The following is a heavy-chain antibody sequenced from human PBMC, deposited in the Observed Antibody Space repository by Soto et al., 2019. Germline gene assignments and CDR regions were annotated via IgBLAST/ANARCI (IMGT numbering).Heavy chain of an antibody. D-gene: IGHD1-1*01. V-gene: IGHV3-7*01. Sequence: EVQLVESGGGLVQPGGSLRLSCAVSGFTFSTYWMTWVRQAPGKGLEWVANIKQDGSEKHYVDSVKGRFTISRDNAKNSLYLQMNSLRAEDTAVYFCARGGSERDYWGQGTLVTVSS. CDR1: GFTFSTYW. J-gene: IGHJ4*02. CDR3: ARGGSERDY. CDR2: IKQDGSEK.